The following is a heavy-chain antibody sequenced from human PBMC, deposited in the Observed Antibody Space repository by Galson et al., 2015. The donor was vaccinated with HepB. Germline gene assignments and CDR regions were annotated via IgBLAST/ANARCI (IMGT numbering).Heavy chain of an antibody. CDR1: GFTFSSYS. V-gene: IGHV3-7*03. CDR3: AKNWRSLDY. Sequence: SLRLSCAASGFTFSSYSMTWVRQAPGKGQEWVANTKQDGREKYYVESFKGRFTISRDNTKNSLSLQMNCLRAEDTAVYYCAKNWRSLDYWGQGTLVTVTS. D-gene: IGHD1-1*01. CDR2: TKQDGREK. J-gene: IGHJ4*02.